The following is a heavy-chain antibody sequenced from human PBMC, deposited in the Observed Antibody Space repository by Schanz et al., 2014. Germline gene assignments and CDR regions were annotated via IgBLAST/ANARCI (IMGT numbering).Heavy chain of an antibody. CDR2: IDPNSGGT. J-gene: IGHJ3*02. D-gene: IGHD3-3*01. V-gene: IGHV1-2*02. Sequence: QVQLVQSGADVKKPGASVKVSCKASGHTLSAYYIHWIRQAPGQGLEWMGWIDPNSGGTNYAQKFQGRVTMTSDTSITTVYMEVNSLTSDDTAVFYCARTASHDVWRGYIPHYAFDIWGQGTMVTVSS. CDR3: ARTASHDVWRGYIPHYAFDI. CDR1: GHTLSAYY.